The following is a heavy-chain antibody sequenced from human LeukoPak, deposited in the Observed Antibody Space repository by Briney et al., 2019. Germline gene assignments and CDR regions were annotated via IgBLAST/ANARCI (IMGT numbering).Heavy chain of an antibody. CDR1: GLIFGNFE. D-gene: IGHD1-26*01. Sequence: GGSLRLSCAASGLIFGNFEMTWVRQAPGKGLEWVSFISGSASTIYYADSVKGRFTISRDNAKNSLYLQMNSLRAEDTAVYFCATSGANGFTDWGQGTLVTVSS. V-gene: IGHV3-48*03. CDR3: ATSGANGFTD. CDR2: ISGSASTI. J-gene: IGHJ4*02.